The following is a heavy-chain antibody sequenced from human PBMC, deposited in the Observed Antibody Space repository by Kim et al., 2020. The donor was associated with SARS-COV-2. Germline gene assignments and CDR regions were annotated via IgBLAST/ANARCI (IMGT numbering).Heavy chain of an antibody. D-gene: IGHD2-15*01. J-gene: IGHJ4*02. Sequence: SETLSLTCTVSGCSISSNYWSWIRQPAGKGLEYIGRIYTSGSPNYKPSLKSRVTMSVDTSKNQFSLNLISVTAADRAMYYCARGSSQHGRIVDYWGQGTLVTLSS. V-gene: IGHV4-4*07. CDR1: GCSISSNY. CDR2: IYTSGSP. CDR3: ARGSSQHGRIVDY.